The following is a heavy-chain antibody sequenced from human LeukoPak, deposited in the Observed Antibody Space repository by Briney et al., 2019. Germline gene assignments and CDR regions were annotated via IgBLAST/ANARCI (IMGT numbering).Heavy chain of an antibody. CDR1: GFTLSNYW. CDR3: ARDLFSGSYYEDF. V-gene: IGHV3-7*01. CDR2: IHQDGISK. Sequence: GGSLRLSCSASGFTLSNYWMSWVRQAPGKGLEWVANIHQDGISKYYVDSVKGRFTISRDDAQNTLYLQMNNLRAEDTAVYYCARDLFSGSYYEDFWGQGTLVTDSS. J-gene: IGHJ4*02. D-gene: IGHD1-26*01.